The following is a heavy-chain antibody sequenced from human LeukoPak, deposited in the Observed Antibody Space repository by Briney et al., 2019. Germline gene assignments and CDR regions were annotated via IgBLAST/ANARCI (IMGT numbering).Heavy chain of an antibody. V-gene: IGHV3-7*05. CDR3: ATNSDYRFDY. D-gene: IGHD5-12*01. J-gene: IGHJ4*02. CDR1: GFTFSSFW. CDR2: IKQDGSEK. Sequence: GGSLRLSCAASGFTFSSFWMSWVRQAPGKGLEWVANIKQDGSEKHYVDSVKGRFTISRDNTKNSLYLQLSSLRAEDTAVYFCATNSDYRFDYWGQGTPVILSS.